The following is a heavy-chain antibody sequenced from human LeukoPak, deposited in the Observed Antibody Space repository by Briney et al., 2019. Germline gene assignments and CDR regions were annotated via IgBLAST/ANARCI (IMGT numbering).Heavy chain of an antibody. V-gene: IGHV1-69*05. CDR2: IIPIFGTA. Sequence: ASVKSSCKAFGDTFSRYAICWVRQAPVQGLEWIGGIIPIFGTANYAQKFQGRVTITTDEFTSTAYMELSSLRSEDTAVYYCASRVYSGSYEYYYYYYMDVWGKGTTVTVSS. CDR3: ASRVYSGSYEYYYYYYMDV. J-gene: IGHJ6*03. D-gene: IGHD1-26*01. CDR1: GDTFSRYA.